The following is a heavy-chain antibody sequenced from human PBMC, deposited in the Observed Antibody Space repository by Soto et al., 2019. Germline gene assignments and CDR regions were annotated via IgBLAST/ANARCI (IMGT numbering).Heavy chain of an antibody. Sequence: QEHLVESGGGVVQPGGSLTLSCTASGFPFSSYTMHWLRRAPGKGLEWVGIISFDGSSKYYADWLKGRIVISRDNARNALYLQMTDVRVDDTAVYYCVRGGGGGHFYHWGQGTLVTVSS. CDR1: GFPFSSYT. CDR3: VRGGGGGHFYH. J-gene: IGHJ5*02. V-gene: IGHV3-30*09. CDR2: ISFDGSSK. D-gene: IGHD2-21*01.